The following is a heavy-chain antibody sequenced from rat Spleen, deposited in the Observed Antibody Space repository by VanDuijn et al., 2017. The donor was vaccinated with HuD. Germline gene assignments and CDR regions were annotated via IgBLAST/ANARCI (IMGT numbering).Heavy chain of an antibody. CDR3: ARLKGYDGTYYCPYYFDY. J-gene: IGHJ2*01. CDR2: INNAGST. Sequence: EVQLKESGPGLVKPSHSINLTCSVTAYSITSNYRGWLRKFPGNKLEWMGEINNAGSTNYNPSLTSRISISRGTCENQFFLQVNSVTTEDTATYYCARLKGYDGTYYCPYYFDYWGQGVMVTVSS. V-gene: IGHV3-3*01. D-gene: IGHD1-12*02. CDR1: AYSITSNYR.